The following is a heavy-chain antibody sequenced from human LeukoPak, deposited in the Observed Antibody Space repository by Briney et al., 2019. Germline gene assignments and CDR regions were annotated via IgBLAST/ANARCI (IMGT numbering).Heavy chain of an antibody. J-gene: IGHJ3*02. CDR3: ARRGEYYDSSGYYGLGTLPRGAFDI. CDR1: GYSISSGYY. D-gene: IGHD3-22*01. Sequence: PSETLSLTCTVSGYSISSGYYWGWIRQPPGKGLEWIGSIYHSGSTYYNPSLKSRVTISVDTSKNQFSLKLSSVTAADTAVYYCARRGEYYDSSGYYGLGTLPRGAFDIWGQGTMVTVSS. V-gene: IGHV4-38-2*02. CDR2: IYHSGST.